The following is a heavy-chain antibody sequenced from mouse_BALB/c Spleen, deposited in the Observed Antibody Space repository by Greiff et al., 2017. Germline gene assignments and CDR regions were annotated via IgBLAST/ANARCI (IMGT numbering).Heavy chain of an antibody. J-gene: IGHJ4*01. D-gene: IGHD2-3*01. Sequence: VHVKQSGAELVKPGASVKLSCTASGFNIKDTYMHWVKQRPEQGLEWIGRIDPANGNTKYDPKFQGKATITADTSSNTAYLQLSSLTSEDTAVYYCARGYLYYAMDYWGQGTSVTVSS. CDR2: IDPANGNT. V-gene: IGHV14-3*02. CDR1: GFNIKDTY. CDR3: ARGYLYYAMDY.